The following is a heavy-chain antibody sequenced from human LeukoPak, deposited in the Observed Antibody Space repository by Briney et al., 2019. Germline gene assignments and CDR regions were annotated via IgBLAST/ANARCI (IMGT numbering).Heavy chain of an antibody. CDR1: GYTFTDYY. CDR3: AKALIGVLRGFDY. CDR2: INPNSGGT. V-gene: IGHV1-2*02. J-gene: IGHJ4*02. D-gene: IGHD7-27*01. Sequence: ASVKVSCKASGYTFTDYYMHWVRQAPGQGLEWMGWINPNSGGTNYAQNFQGRVTMTRDTSITTAYMELSSLRSDDTAVYYCAKALIGVLRGFDYWGQGTLVTVSS.